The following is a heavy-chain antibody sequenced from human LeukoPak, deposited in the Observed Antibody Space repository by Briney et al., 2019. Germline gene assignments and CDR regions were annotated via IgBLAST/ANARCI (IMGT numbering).Heavy chain of an antibody. CDR3: ARGGGFGEFYYFDY. D-gene: IGHD3-10*01. CDR2: ISAYNGNT. Sequence: ASVNLSCKASGYTFTSYGISWVRQAPGQGLEWMGLISAYNGNTNYAQKLQSRGTMTTDTSTTTDYMVLRSLRSDDTAVYYCARGGGFGEFYYFDYWGQGTLVTVSS. CDR1: GYTFTSYG. V-gene: IGHV1-18*01. J-gene: IGHJ4*02.